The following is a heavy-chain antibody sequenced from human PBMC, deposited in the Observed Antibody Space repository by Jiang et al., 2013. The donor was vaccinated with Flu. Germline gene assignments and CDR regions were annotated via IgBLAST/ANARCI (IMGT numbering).Heavy chain of an antibody. CDR1: GYTFTDYY. CDR2: INPNSGGT. J-gene: IGHJ3*02. Sequence: SGAEVKKPGSSVKVSCKASGYTFTDYYMHWVRQAPGQGLEWMGWINPNSGGTKYAQKFQGWVTMTRDTSISTAYMELRRLRSDDTAVYHCARGRGNYYDSSGYPRDAFDIWGQGTMVTV. D-gene: IGHD3-22*01. CDR3: ARGRGNYYDSSGYPRDAFDI. V-gene: IGHV1-2*04.